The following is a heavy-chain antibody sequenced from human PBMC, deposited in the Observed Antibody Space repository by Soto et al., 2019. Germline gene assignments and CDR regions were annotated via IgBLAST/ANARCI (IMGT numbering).Heavy chain of an antibody. CDR3: AGLGMVAAHREFDP. J-gene: IGHJ5*02. CDR1: SGTISSSNW. V-gene: IGHV4-4*02. CDR2: INQSGSP. D-gene: IGHD2-15*01. Sequence: QVQLQESGPGLVKPSGTLSLTCAVSSGTISSSNWWTWVRQPPGKGLEWFGEINQSGSPNYHPSLRSRVTISVHKYKIQFFLEVSSVTAADTAIYYCAGLGMVAAHREFDPWGQGTLVTVSS.